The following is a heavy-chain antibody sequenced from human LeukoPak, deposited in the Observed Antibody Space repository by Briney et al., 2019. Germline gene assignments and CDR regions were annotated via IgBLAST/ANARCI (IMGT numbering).Heavy chain of an antibody. CDR1: GFTFSSYS. CDR2: ISSSSSTI. D-gene: IGHD2-8*01. V-gene: IGHV3-48*01. J-gene: IGHJ4*02. Sequence: GGSLRLSCAASGFTFSSYSMNWVRQAPGKGLERVSYISSSSSTIYYADSVKGRFTISRDNARNSLYLQMNSLRAEDTAVYYCATSPMLYDYWGQGTLVTVSS. CDR3: ATSPMLYDY.